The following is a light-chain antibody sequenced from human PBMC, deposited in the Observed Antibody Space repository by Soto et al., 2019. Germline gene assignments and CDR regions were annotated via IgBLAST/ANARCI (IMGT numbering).Light chain of an antibody. Sequence: DIQMTQSPSSLSASFVDRVTITCRTSQSIAKFLNWYQQRPGKAPKVLIYGASSLQTGVPSRFSGSGFGTDFTLTISSLQPEDFATYYCQQSYSTPWTFGQGTKVDNK. CDR2: GAS. CDR3: QQSYSTPWT. J-gene: IGKJ1*01. CDR1: QSIAKF. V-gene: IGKV1-39*01.